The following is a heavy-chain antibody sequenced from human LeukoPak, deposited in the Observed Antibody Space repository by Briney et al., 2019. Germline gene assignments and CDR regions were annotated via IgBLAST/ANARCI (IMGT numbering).Heavy chain of an antibody. Sequence: KASETLSLTCTVSGGSISSSSYYWGWIRQPPGKGLEWIGSIYYSGSTYYNPFLKSRVTISVDTSKNQFSLKLSSVTAADTAVYYCAREGSRWPMPNWFDPWGQGTLVTVSS. CDR3: AREGSRWPMPNWFDP. D-gene: IGHD6-13*01. CDR1: GGSISSSSYY. J-gene: IGHJ5*02. V-gene: IGHV4-39*01. CDR2: IYYSGST.